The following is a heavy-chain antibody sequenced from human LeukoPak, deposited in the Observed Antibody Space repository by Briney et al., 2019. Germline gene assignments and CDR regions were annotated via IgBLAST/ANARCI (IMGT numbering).Heavy chain of an antibody. Sequence: GGSLRLSCVASGFSFSVYAMSWVRQAPGKGLEWVSGISGSGGRTYSADSVKGRFTISRDNAKNSLYLQMNSLRAEDTAVYYCARDVGGWLDTWGQGTLVTVSS. CDR2: ISGSGGRT. CDR1: GFSFSVYA. CDR3: ARDVGGWLDT. V-gene: IGHV3-23*01. J-gene: IGHJ5*02. D-gene: IGHD3-16*01.